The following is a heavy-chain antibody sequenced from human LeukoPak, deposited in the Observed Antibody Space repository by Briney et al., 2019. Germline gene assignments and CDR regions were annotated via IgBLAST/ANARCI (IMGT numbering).Heavy chain of an antibody. CDR1: GGTFSRYA. CDR2: IIPIFGTA. Sequence: GASVKVSCKASGGTFSRYAISWVRQAPVQGLEWMGGIIPIFGTANYAQKFQGRVTITADESTSTAYMELSSLRSEDTAVYYCARLVPLWFGEDDYYYYGMDVWGQGTTVTVSS. D-gene: IGHD3-10*01. CDR3: ARLVPLWFGEDDYYYYGMDV. J-gene: IGHJ6*02. V-gene: IGHV1-69*13.